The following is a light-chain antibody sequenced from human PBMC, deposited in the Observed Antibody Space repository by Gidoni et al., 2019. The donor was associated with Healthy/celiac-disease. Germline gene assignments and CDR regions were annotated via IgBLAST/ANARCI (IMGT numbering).Light chain of an antibody. J-gene: IGKJ3*01. Sequence: DIQMTQSPSSLSASVGDRVTITCRASQSISTYLNWYQQKPGKAPKLLIYAAFNLQSGVPSRFSGSESGTGFALTISSLQPEDFATYYCQEGYSTSFTFGPGTKVDIK. CDR3: QEGYSTSFT. CDR1: QSISTY. CDR2: AAF. V-gene: IGKV1-39*01.